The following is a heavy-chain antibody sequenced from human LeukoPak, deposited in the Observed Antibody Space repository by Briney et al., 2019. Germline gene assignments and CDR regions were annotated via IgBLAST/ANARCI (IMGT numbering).Heavy chain of an antibody. CDR2: IYYSGST. CDR1: GGSISSGGYY. D-gene: IGHD5-24*01. CDR3: ARRSDGYNYFDY. Sequence: SETLSLTCTVSGGSISSGGYYWSWIRQHPGKGLEWIGNIYYSGSTYYNPSLKSRVTISVDTSKNQFSLKLSSVTAADTAVYYCARRSDGYNYFDYRGQGTLVTVSS. J-gene: IGHJ4*02. V-gene: IGHV4-31*03.